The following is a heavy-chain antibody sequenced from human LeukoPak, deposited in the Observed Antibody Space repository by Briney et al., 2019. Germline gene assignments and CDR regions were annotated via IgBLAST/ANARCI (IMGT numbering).Heavy chain of an antibody. J-gene: IGHJ4*02. D-gene: IGHD2-2*01. CDR3: ARDQGIYCSSISCSVDY. V-gene: IGHV1-2*02. CDR2: INPNTGGT. Sequence: ASVKVSCKTSGYTFTDFHMHWVRQAPGQGLEWMGWINPNTGGTNHAQKFQGRVTMTRDRSISTHYMELSRLRSDDTAVYYCARDQGIYCSSISCSVDYWGQGTLIAVSS. CDR1: GYTFTDFH.